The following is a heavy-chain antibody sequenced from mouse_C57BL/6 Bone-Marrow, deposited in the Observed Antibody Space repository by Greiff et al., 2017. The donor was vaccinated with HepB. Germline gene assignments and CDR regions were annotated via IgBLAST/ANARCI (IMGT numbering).Heavy chain of an antibody. J-gene: IGHJ1*03. CDR3: ARWGYYDYDRYFDV. Sequence: VQLVESGPELVKPGASVKLSCKASGYTFTSYDINWVKQRPGQGLEWIGWIYPRDGSTKYNEKFKGKATLTVDTSSSTAYMELHSLTSEDSAVYFCARWGYYDYDRYFDVWGTGTTVTVSS. CDR2: IYPRDGST. V-gene: IGHV1-85*01. CDR1: GYTFTSYD. D-gene: IGHD2-4*01.